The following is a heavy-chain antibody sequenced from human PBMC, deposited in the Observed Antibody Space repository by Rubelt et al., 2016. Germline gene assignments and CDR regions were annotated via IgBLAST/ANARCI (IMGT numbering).Heavy chain of an antibody. CDR1: GYTLTELS. CDR2: FDPEDGET. Sequence: QVQLVQSGAEVKKPGASVKVSCKVSGYTLTELSMHWVRQAPGKGLEWMGGFDPEDGETIYAQKFQGRVTMTEDTSTDTAYMELSSLRSEDTAVYYWATGWLYYGSGSYSYYYYGMDVWGQGTTVTVSS. V-gene: IGHV1-24*01. J-gene: IGHJ6*02. CDR3: ATGWLYYGSGSYSYYYYGMDV. D-gene: IGHD3-10*01.